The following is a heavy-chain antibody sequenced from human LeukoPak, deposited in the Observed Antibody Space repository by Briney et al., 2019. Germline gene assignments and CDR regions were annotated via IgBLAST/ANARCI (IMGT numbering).Heavy chain of an antibody. V-gene: IGHV3-30-3*01. Sequence: GGSLRLSCAASGFTFSSYAMPWVRQAPGKGLEWVAVISYDGSNKYYADSVKGRFTISRDNSKNTLYLQMNSLRAEDTAVYYCARDGYSLGHDFDYWGQGTLVTVSS. CDR1: GFTFSSYA. D-gene: IGHD5-18*01. CDR2: ISYDGSNK. CDR3: ARDGYSLGHDFDY. J-gene: IGHJ4*02.